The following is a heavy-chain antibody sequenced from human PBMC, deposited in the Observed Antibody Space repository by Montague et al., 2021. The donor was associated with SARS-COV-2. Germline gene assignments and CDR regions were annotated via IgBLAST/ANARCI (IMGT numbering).Heavy chain of an antibody. Sequence: SETLSLTCTVSGASISSSSYYWGWIRQPPGKGLEWIGSISYSGSTYYNPSLKSRVTISVDTSKNQFSLKLSSVTAADTAVYYCARHGKTRIAMIVVVIGYFDYWGQGTLATVSS. V-gene: IGHV4-39*01. CDR3: ARHGKTRIAMIVVVIGYFDY. CDR1: GASISSSSYY. CDR2: ISYSGST. J-gene: IGHJ4*02. D-gene: IGHD3-22*01.